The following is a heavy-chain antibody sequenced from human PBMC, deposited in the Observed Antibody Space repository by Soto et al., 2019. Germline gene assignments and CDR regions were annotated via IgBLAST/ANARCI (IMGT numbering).Heavy chain of an antibody. D-gene: IGHD6-6*01. CDR3: ARDFEQLVQGEDYYYMDV. Sequence: GGSLRLSCAASGFTFSSYSMNWVRQAPGKGLEWVSSISSSSSYIYYADSVKGRFTISRDNAKNSLYLQMNSLRAEDTAVYYCARDFEQLVQGEDYYYMDVWGKGTTVTVSS. V-gene: IGHV3-21*01. CDR2: ISSSSSYI. CDR1: GFTFSSYS. J-gene: IGHJ6*03.